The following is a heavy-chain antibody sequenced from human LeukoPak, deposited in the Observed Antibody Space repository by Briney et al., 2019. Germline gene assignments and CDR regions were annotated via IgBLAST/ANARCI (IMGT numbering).Heavy chain of an antibody. J-gene: IGHJ4*02. CDR1: GYSFTSYW. V-gene: IGHV5-51*01. D-gene: IGHD5-12*01. CDR3: ARGGGGYSGYAYFDY. CDR2: IYPGDSDT. Sequence: GESLKISCKGSGYSFTSYWIGWVRQMPGKGLEWMGIIYPGDSDTRYSPSFQGQVTTSADKSISTAYLQWNSLKASVTAMYYCARGGGGYSGYAYFDYWGQGTLVTVSS.